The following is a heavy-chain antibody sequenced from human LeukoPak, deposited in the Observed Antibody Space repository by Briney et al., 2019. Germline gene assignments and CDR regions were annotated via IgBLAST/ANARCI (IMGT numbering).Heavy chain of an antibody. CDR3: ARDRWYSSSWFDPIFIFDF. J-gene: IGHJ4*02. D-gene: IGHD6-13*01. Sequence: ASVKVSCKASGYSFTSYGISWVRQAPGQGLEWMGWISAYNGNTNYAQKFQGRVTMTTDTSTSTAYMELSSLRAEDTAVYYCARDRWYSSSWFDPIFIFDFWGQGTLVTVSS. CDR2: ISAYNGNT. V-gene: IGHV1-18*01. CDR1: GYSFTSYG.